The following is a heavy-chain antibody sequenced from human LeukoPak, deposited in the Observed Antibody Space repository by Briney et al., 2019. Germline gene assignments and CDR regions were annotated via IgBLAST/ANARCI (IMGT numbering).Heavy chain of an antibody. Sequence: ASVKVSCKASGYTFTDYYMHWVRQAPGQGFEWMGWINPNDGDTYYAQKFQGRVTMTRDTSISTAHMVVSRLRSDDTAVYYCARANFLYCSSTSCLFDYWGQGTLVTVSS. CDR1: GYTFTDYY. V-gene: IGHV1-2*02. D-gene: IGHD2-2*01. J-gene: IGHJ4*02. CDR3: ARANFLYCSSTSCLFDY. CDR2: INPNDGDT.